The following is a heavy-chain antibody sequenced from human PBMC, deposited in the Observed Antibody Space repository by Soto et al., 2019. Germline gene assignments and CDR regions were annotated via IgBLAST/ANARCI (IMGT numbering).Heavy chain of an antibody. CDR1: GFTFSSYA. Sequence: GGSLRLSCAASGFTFSSYAMSWVRQAPGKGLEWVSAISGSGGSTYYADSVKGRFTISRDNSKNTLYLQMNSLRAEDTAVYYCAKAASSSWWTYYYGMDVWGQGTTVTVSS. D-gene: IGHD6-13*01. CDR2: ISGSGGST. CDR3: AKAASSSWWTYYYGMDV. V-gene: IGHV3-23*01. J-gene: IGHJ6*02.